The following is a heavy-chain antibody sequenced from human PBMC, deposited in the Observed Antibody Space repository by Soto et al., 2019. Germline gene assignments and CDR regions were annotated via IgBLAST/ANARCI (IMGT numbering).Heavy chain of an antibody. CDR3: ARDPLFIAPRSGMDV. CDR1: GGSISSSKW. J-gene: IGHJ6*02. V-gene: IGHV4-4*02. D-gene: IGHD6-13*01. Sequence: QVQLQESGPRLVKPSGTLSLTCAVSGGSISSSKWWSWVRQSPGKGLEWIGEIYHSGSTNYNPSLKSRVTITVDKSKNEFSLELSSVTAADAAVYYCARDPLFIAPRSGMDVWGQGTTVTVSS. CDR2: IYHSGST.